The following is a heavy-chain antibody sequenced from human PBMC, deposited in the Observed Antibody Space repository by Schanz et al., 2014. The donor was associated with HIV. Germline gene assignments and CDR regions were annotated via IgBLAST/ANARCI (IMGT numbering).Heavy chain of an antibody. CDR1: GFVFRDFA. CDR3: VRETPSGVDYFDY. CDR2: ISGGSGDK. D-gene: IGHD3-10*01. V-gene: IGHV3-21*02. Sequence: EVQLLESGGDLAQPGDSLRLSCVASGFVFRDFAMAWVRQAPGKGLEWVSSISGGSGDKLYADSIKGRFTISRDNANNSVYLQMNSLRGEDTAVYYCVRETPSGVDYFDYWGQGTLVTVSS. J-gene: IGHJ4*02.